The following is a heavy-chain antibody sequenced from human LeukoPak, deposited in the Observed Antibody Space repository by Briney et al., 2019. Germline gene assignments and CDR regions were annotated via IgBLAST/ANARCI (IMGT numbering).Heavy chain of an antibody. V-gene: IGHV4-39*01. CDR3: ASESRGYYDPYAFDI. D-gene: IGHD3-22*01. CDR2: IYYSGST. CDR1: GGSISSSSYY. J-gene: IGHJ3*02. Sequence: SETLSLTCTVSGGSISSSSYYWGWIRQPPGKGLEWIGSIYYSGSTYYNPSLKSRVTISVDTSKNQFSLKLSSVTAADTAVYYCASESRGYYDPYAFDIGGQGTRVTVSS.